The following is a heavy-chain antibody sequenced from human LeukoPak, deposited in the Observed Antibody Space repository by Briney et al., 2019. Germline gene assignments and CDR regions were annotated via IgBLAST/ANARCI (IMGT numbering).Heavy chain of an antibody. CDR1: GYTFTSYY. J-gene: IGHJ4*02. V-gene: IGHV1-46*01. D-gene: IGHD3-22*01. CDR3: ARAYYDSSGYFPTRY. CDR2: TNPSGGST. Sequence: ASVKVSCKASGYTFTSYYMHWVRQAPGQGLEWMGITNPSGGSTSYAQKFQGRVTMTRDTSTSTVYMELSSLRSEDTAVYYCARAYYDSSGYFPTRYWGQGTLVTVSS.